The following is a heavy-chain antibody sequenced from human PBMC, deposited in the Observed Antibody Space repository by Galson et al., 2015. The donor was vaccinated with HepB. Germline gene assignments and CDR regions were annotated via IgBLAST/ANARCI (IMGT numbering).Heavy chain of an antibody. J-gene: IGHJ3*02. V-gene: IGHV3-15*01. CDR3: TTDLTIFGVVREAFDI. Sequence: SLRLSCAASGFTFSNTWMSWVRQAPGKGLEWVGRIKSKTDGGTTDYAAPVKGRFTISRDDSKNTLYLQMNSLKTEDTAVYYCTTDLTIFGVVREAFDIWGQGTMVTVSS. D-gene: IGHD3-3*01. CDR2: IKSKTDGGTT. CDR1: GFTFSNTW.